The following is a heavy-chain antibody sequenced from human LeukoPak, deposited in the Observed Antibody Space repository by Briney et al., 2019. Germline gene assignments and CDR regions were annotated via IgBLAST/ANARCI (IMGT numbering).Heavy chain of an antibody. CDR2: IYYSGST. V-gene: IGHV4-59*08. J-gene: IGHJ5*02. Sequence: ASETLSLTCTVSGGSISSYYWSWIRQPPGKGLEWIGYIYYSGSTNYNPSLKSRVTISVDTSKNQFSLKLSSVTAADTAVYYCARLFRIRGYCSSTSCYSPFDPWGQGTLVTVSS. CDR1: GGSISSYY. CDR3: ARLFRIRGYCSSTSCYSPFDP. D-gene: IGHD2-2*01.